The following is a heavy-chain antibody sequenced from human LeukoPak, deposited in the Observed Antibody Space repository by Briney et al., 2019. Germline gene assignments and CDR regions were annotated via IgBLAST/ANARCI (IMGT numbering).Heavy chain of an antibody. CDR1: GGSISSGGYS. CDR3: ARVGIAATSSPYFDY. CDR2: IYYSGST. Sequence: SQTLSLTCAVSGGSISSGGYSWSWIRQPPGKGLEWIGYIYYSGSTYYNPSLKSRVTISVDTSKNQFSLKLSSVTAAGTAVYYCARVGIAATSSPYFDYWGQGTLVTVSS. V-gene: IGHV4-31*11. J-gene: IGHJ4*02. D-gene: IGHD1-26*01.